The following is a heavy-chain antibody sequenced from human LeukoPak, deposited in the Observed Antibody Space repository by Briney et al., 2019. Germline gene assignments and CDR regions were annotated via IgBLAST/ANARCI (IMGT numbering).Heavy chain of an antibody. D-gene: IGHD2-8*01. CDR1: GYTFTSYG. Sequence: GASVKVSCKASGYTFTSYGITWVRQAPGQGLEWMGWISAYNNDTNYAQKLQGRVTMTTDTSTSIAYMELRRLRSDDTAVYYCARGDLTLYVTAVHSFDYWGQGTLVTVSS. CDR2: ISAYNNDT. J-gene: IGHJ4*02. CDR3: ARGDLTLYVTAVHSFDY. V-gene: IGHV1-18*01.